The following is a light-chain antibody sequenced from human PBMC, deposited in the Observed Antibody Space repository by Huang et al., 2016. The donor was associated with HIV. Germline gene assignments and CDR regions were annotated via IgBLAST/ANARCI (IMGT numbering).Light chain of an antibody. CDR2: GSS. CDR3: QQYGGSPRT. V-gene: IGKV3-20*01. Sequence: EIVLTQSPGTLSLSPGERATLSCRASETVTSGYLAWDQQKPGQAPRLLIVGSSTRATGIPDRFTGSGSGTDFTLTITRLEREDFAMYYCQQYGGSPRTFGQGTKLELK. J-gene: IGKJ2*01. CDR1: ETVTSGY.